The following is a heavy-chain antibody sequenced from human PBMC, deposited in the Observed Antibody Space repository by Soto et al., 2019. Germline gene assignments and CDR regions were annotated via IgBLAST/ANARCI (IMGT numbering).Heavy chain of an antibody. J-gene: IGHJ6*02. CDR1: YGSISSYY. D-gene: IGHD2-8*02. CDR3: ARWATGASSHGMDI. CDR2: IYFSGST. V-gene: IGHV4-4*07. Sequence: SETLSLTCTVSYGSISSYYWSWIRQPAGSGLEWIGRIYFSGSTNYNPSLKSRITMSVDTSKNQFSLKLTSATAADTAVYYCARWATGASSHGMDILGQGATGNGS.